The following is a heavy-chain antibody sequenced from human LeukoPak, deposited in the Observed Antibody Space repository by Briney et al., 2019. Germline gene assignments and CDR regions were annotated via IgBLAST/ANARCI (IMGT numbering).Heavy chain of an antibody. V-gene: IGHV4-39*07. D-gene: IGHD6-13*01. Sequence: SETLSLTCTVSGGSISSSSYYWGWIRQPPGKGLEWIGSIYYSGSTYYNPSLKSRVTISVDTSKNQFSLKLSSVTAADTAVYYCARDSSAAGRPDYWGQGTLVTVSS. CDR3: ARDSSAAGRPDY. CDR1: GGSISSSSYY. J-gene: IGHJ4*02. CDR2: IYYSGST.